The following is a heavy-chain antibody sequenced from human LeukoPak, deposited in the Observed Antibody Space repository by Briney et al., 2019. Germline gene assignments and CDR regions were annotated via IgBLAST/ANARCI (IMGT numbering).Heavy chain of an antibody. CDR3: ARTSSSLPFYYFDY. J-gene: IGHJ4*02. D-gene: IGHD6-13*01. CDR1: GGSISSISYY. V-gene: IGHV4-39*07. CDR2: IYYSGST. Sequence: PSETLSLTCTVSGGSISSISYYWGWIRQPPGKGLEWIGNIYYSGSTYYNPSLKSRVTISVDTSKNQFSLKLSSVTAADTAVYYCARTSSSLPFYYFDYWGQGTLVTVSS.